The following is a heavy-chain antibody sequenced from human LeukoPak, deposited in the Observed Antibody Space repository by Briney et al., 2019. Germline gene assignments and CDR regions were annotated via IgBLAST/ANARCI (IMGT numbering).Heavy chain of an antibody. V-gene: IGHV1-2*04. Sequence: ASVKVSCKASGYTFTGYYMHWVRQAPGQGLEWMGWINPNSGGTNYAQKFQGWVTMTRDTSISTAYMELSRLRSDDTAVYYCARGGSGSYYIPPYYYGMDVWGKGTTVTVSS. CDR3: ARGGSGSYYIPPYYYGMDV. D-gene: IGHD3-10*01. CDR2: INPNSGGT. CDR1: GYTFTGYY. J-gene: IGHJ6*04.